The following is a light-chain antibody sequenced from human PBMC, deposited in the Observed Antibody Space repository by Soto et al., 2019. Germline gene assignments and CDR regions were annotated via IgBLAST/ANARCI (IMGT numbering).Light chain of an antibody. CDR3: QQHNSYPRT. V-gene: IGKV1-9*01. CDR1: QGIGSY. CDR2: LAS. Sequence: DVQLTQSPSFLSTSVGDRVTITCRASQGIGSYLAWYQQKPGKAPKFLICLASTLQSGVPSRFSGSGSGTEFNLTITNLQPEDFATYYCQQHNSYPRTFGQGTKVEI. J-gene: IGKJ1*01.